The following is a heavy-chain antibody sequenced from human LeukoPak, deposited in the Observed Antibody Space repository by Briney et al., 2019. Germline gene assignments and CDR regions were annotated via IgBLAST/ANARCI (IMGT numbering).Heavy chain of an antibody. CDR3: AREVWNASLYFDY. D-gene: IGHD1-1*01. Sequence: PGGSLRLSCAASGFTFSSYSMNWVRQAPGKGLEWVSSISSSNSYIYYADSVKGRFTISRDNAKNSLYLQMDSRRAEDTAVYYCAREVWNASLYFDYWGQGTLVTVSS. CDR2: ISSSNSYI. CDR1: GFTFSSYS. V-gene: IGHV3-21*01. J-gene: IGHJ4*02.